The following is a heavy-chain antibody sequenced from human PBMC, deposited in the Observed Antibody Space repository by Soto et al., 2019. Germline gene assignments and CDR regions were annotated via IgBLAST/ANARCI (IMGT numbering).Heavy chain of an antibody. CDR1: GGSFSGYY. CDR2: INHSGST. CDR3: ARALDTAMVPFDY. V-gene: IGHV4-34*01. J-gene: IGHJ4*02. Sequence: QVQLQQWGAGLLKPSETLSLTCAVYGGSFSGYYWSWIRQPPGKGLEWIGEINHSGSTNYNPSLKSRVTISVDTSKNQCSLKLSSVTAADTAVYYCARALDTAMVPFDYWGQGTLVTVSS. D-gene: IGHD5-18*01.